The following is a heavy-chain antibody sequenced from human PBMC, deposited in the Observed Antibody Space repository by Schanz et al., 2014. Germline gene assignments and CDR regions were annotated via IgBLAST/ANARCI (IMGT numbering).Heavy chain of an antibody. CDR3: AKIERNED. CDR1: GLIFSNYV. CDR2: IGTSGGT. V-gene: IGHV3-23*01. Sequence: EVQLLESGGGLVQPGGSLKLSCAASGLIFSNYVMSWVRQAPGKGLEWVTTIGTSGGTNYAESVKGRFTISRDNSKNTLYLQMNRLRAEDTAVYFCAKIERNEDWGQGTLVTVSS. J-gene: IGHJ4*02. D-gene: IGHD1-1*01.